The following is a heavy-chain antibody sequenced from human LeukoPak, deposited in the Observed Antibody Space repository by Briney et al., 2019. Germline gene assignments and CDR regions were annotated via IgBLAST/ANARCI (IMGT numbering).Heavy chain of an antibody. V-gene: IGHV3-49*03. J-gene: IGHJ3*02. Sequence: PGGSLRLSCTASGFTFGDYAMSWFRQAPGKGLEWVGFIRSKAYGGTTEYAASVKGRFTISRDDSKSIAYLQMNSLKTEDTAVYYCTRDTERQWLVQGAFDIWGQGTMVTVSS. D-gene: IGHD6-19*01. CDR2: IRSKAYGGTT. CDR1: GFTFGDYA. CDR3: TRDTERQWLVQGAFDI.